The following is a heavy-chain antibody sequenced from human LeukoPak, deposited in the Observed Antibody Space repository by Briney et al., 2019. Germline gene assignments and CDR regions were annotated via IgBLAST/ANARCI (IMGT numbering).Heavy chain of an antibody. CDR3: ARHHDSYYYYYIDV. Sequence: PGGSLRLSCAASGFTFSSYAMSWVRQAPGKGLEWIGSLYHSDSVYYNTALKSRVSMSVDTSKNQFSLKLSFVTAADTAVYYCARHHDSYYYYYIDVWGSGTTVTVSS. V-gene: IGHV4-38-2*01. D-gene: IGHD1-14*01. CDR1: GFTFSSYA. CDR2: LYHSDSV. J-gene: IGHJ6*03.